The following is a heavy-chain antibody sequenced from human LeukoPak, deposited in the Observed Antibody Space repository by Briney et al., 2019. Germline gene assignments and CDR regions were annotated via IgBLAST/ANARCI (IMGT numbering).Heavy chain of an antibody. D-gene: IGHD3-9*01. J-gene: IGHJ4*02. V-gene: IGHV3-11*06. CDR3: ARASSESGYFDWLFAYFDY. CDR1: GFTLSDYY. CDR2: ISSSSSYT. Sequence: GGSLRLSCAASGFTLSDYYMSWIRQAPGKGLEWVSYISSSSSYTNYADSVKGRFTISRDNAKHSLYLQMNSLRAEDTAVYYCARASSESGYFDWLFAYFDYWGQGTLVTVSS.